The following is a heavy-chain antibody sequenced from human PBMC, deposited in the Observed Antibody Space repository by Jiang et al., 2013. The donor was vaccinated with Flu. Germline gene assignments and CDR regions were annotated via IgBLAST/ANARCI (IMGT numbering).Heavy chain of an antibody. V-gene: IGHV6-1*01. CDR3: ARGAQDYGGINSYWYFDL. Sequence: SQTLSLTCAISGDSVSSNSAAWNWIRQSPSRGLEWLGRTYYRSKWYNDYAVSVKSRVTINPDTSKNQFSLQLNSVTPEDTAVYYRARGAQDYGGINSYWYFDLWGLAPWSLSPQ. CDR2: TYYRSKWYN. J-gene: IGHJ2*01. D-gene: IGHD4-23*01. CDR1: GDSVSSNSAA.